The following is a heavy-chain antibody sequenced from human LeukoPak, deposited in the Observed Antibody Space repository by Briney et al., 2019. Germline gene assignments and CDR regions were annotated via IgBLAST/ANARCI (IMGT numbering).Heavy chain of an antibody. D-gene: IGHD2-2*01. CDR3: ARDAYQLRGGFYYYYMDV. CDR2: IYYSGST. J-gene: IGHJ6*03. Sequence: SETLSLTCPVSGGSISSGGYYWSWIRQHPGKALEWIGYIYYSGSTYYNPSLKSRVTISVDTSKNQFSLKLSSVTAADTAVYYCARDAYQLRGGFYYYYMDVWGKGTTVTVSS. V-gene: IGHV4-31*03. CDR1: GGSISSGGYY.